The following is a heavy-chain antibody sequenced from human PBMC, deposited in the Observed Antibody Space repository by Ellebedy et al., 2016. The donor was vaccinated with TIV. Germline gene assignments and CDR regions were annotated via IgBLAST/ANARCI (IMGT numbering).Heavy chain of an antibody. CDR3: AKPRLTAMASFDY. Sequence: GESLKISCAASGFTFSSYAMSWVRQAPGKGLEWVSAISGSGGSTYYADSVKGRFTISRDNSKNTLYLQMNSLRAEDTAVYYCAKPRLTAMASFDYWGQGTLVTVSS. V-gene: IGHV3-23*01. CDR2: ISGSGGST. J-gene: IGHJ4*02. CDR1: GFTFSSYA. D-gene: IGHD5-18*01.